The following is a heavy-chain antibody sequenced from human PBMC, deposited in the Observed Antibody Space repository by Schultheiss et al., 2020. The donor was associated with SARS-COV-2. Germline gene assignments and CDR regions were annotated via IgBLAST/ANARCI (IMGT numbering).Heavy chain of an antibody. V-gene: IGHV3-9*01. CDR2: ISWNSGSI. J-gene: IGHJ3*02. Sequence: SLKISCAASGFTFDDYAMHWVRQAPGKGLEWVSGISWNSGSIGYADSVKGRFTISRDNAKNSLYLQMNSLRAEDTALYYCAKVSGYYGSGSTGAFDIWGQGTMVTVSS. CDR1: GFTFDDYA. CDR3: AKVSGYYGSGSTGAFDI. D-gene: IGHD3-10*01.